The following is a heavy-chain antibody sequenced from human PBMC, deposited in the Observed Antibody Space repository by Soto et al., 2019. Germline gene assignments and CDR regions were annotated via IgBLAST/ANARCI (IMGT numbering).Heavy chain of an antibody. D-gene: IGHD7-27*01. J-gene: IGHJ3*02. CDR3: ARDPGLTGDAFDI. V-gene: IGHV3-33*01. Sequence: PGGSLRLSCAASGFTFSSYGMHWVRQAPGKGLEWVAVIWYDGSNKYYADSVKGRFTISRDNSKNTLYLQMNSLRAEDTAVYYCARDPGLTGDAFDIWGQGTMVTVSS. CDR2: IWYDGSNK. CDR1: GFTFSSYG.